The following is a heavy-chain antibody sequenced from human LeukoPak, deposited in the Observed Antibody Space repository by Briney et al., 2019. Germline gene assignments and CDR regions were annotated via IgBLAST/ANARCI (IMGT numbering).Heavy chain of an antibody. CDR1: GFTVSTKF. V-gene: IGHV3-66*01. J-gene: IGHJ4*02. CDR3: ARFYDTSGYLDC. D-gene: IGHD3-22*01. Sequence: GGSLRLSCAASGFTVSTKFMSWVRQAPGKGLEWVSVIYGGGITYYADSVKGRLTISGDNSKNMLFLQMNSLRAEDTAVYYCARFYDTSGYLDCWGQGTLVTVSS. CDR2: IYGGGIT.